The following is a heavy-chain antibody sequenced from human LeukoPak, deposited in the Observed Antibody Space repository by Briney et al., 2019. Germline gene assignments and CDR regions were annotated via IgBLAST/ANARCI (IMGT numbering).Heavy chain of an antibody. CDR3: AKVANSGSPYYFDF. CDR1: GFTFHSYA. D-gene: IGHD1-26*01. V-gene: IGHV3-23*01. CDR2: FTTTGNT. Sequence: GGSLRLSCAVSGFTFHSYAINWVRQAPGKGLEWVSSFTTTGNTYYADSVKGRFTISSDNSKNTLFLQMSSLRTEDTAVYYCAKVANSGSPYYFDFWGQGTLVTVSS. J-gene: IGHJ4*02.